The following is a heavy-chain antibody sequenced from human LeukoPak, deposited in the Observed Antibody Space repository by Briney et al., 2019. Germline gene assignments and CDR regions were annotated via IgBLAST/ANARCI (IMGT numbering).Heavy chain of an antibody. V-gene: IGHV1-69*05. CDR2: IIPIFGTA. D-gene: IGHD3-3*01. Sequence: GASVKVSCKASGYTFTSYAISWVQQAPGQGLEWMGRIIPIFGTANYAQKFQGRVTITTDESTSTAYMEPSSLRSEDTAVYYCASSNVSLRSLEWHHWGQGTLVTVSS. CDR1: GYTFTSYA. J-gene: IGHJ5*02. CDR3: ASSNVSLRSLEWHH.